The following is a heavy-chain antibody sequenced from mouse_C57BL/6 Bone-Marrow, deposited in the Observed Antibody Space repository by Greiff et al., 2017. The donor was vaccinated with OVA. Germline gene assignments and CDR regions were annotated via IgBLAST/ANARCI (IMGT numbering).Heavy chain of an antibody. J-gene: IGHJ2*01. Sequence: EVMLVESGGGLVQPGESLKLSCESNEYEFPSHDMSWVRKTPEKRLELVAAINSDGGSTYYPDTMERRFIISRDNTKKTLYLQMSSLRSEDTALYYCARHEAYYDYDLYYFDYWGQGTTLTVSS. CDR2: INSDGGST. CDR3: ARHEAYYDYDLYYFDY. D-gene: IGHD2-4*01. V-gene: IGHV5-2*01. CDR1: EYEFPSHD.